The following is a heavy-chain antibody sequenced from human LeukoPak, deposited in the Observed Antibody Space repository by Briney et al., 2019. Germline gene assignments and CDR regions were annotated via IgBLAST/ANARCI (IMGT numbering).Heavy chain of an antibody. J-gene: IGHJ4*02. CDR1: GGSISSYY. D-gene: IGHD4-17*01. V-gene: IGHV4-59*12. CDR2: IYYSGST. Sequence: SETLSLTCTVSGGSISSYYWSWIRQPPGKGLEWIGYIYYSGSTYYNPSLKSRVTISVDTSKNQFSLKLSSVTAADTAVYYCARDNGRYGDYVYWGQGTLVTVSS. CDR3: ARDNGRYGDYVY.